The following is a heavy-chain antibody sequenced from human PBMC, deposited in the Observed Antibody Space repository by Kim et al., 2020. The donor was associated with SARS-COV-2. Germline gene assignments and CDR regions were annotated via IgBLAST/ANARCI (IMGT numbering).Heavy chain of an antibody. D-gene: IGHD1-1*01. J-gene: IGHJ5*02. V-gene: IGHV4-31*03. CDR2: IYYSGST. CDR3: ARVGTTGTMRRSSGWFDP. CDR1: GGSISSGGYY. Sequence: SETLSLTCTVSGGSISSGGYYWSWIRQHPGKGLEWIGYIYYSGSTYYNPSLKSRVTISVDTSKNQFSLKLSSVTAADTAVYYCARVGTTGTMRRSSGWFDPWGQGTLVTVSS.